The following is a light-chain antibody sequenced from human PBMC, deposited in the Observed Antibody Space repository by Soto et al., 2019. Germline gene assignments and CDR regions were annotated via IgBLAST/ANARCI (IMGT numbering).Light chain of an antibody. CDR1: QSVSSN. CDR3: QQYGISPFT. Sequence: EIVMTQSPATLSVSPGERATLSCRASQSVSSNLAWYQQKPGQAPRLLIYGASTRATGIPARFSGSGSGTEFTLTISSLQSEDSAVYYCQQYGISPFTFGGGTKVEI. V-gene: IGKV3-15*01. CDR2: GAS. J-gene: IGKJ4*01.